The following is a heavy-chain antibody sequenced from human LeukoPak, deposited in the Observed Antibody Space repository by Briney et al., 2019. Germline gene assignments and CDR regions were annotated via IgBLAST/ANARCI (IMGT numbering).Heavy chain of an antibody. Sequence: GGTLRLSCAASGFTFSSYGMSWVRQAPGKGLEWVSGMSGSGGNTYYADSVKGRFTISRDNSKNTLYLQMNSLRAEDTAVYYCARGPSGYHNTGGQGTLVTVSS. D-gene: IGHD5-12*01. CDR1: GFTFSSYG. J-gene: IGHJ4*02. CDR2: MSGSGGNT. CDR3: ARGPSGYHNT. V-gene: IGHV3-23*01.